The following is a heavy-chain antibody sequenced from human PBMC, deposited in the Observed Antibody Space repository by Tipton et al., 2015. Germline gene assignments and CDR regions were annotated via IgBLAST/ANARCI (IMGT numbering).Heavy chain of an antibody. Sequence: TLSLTCTVSGGSISTFYWSWIWQPAGKGLQWIGRVNINESPNYNPSLKSRVTMSVDTSKNQVSLRLTSVTAADTAVYYCARATGTTAPFRAYGMDVWGPGTAVTVSS. D-gene: IGHD1-1*01. J-gene: IGHJ6*02. CDR3: ARATGTTAPFRAYGMDV. V-gene: IGHV4-4*07. CDR1: GGSISTFY. CDR2: VNINESP.